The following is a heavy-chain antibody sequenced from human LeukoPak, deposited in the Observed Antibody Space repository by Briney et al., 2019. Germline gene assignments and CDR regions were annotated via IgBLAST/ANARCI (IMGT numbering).Heavy chain of an antibody. Sequence: PGGSLRLSCTASGFTFSSYAMSWVRQAPGKGLEWVSAISGSGGSTYYADSVKGRFTISRDNSKNTLYLQMNSLRAEDTAVYYCAKFMGRYCSGGSCYFDYWGQGTLVTVSS. V-gene: IGHV3-23*01. D-gene: IGHD2-15*01. CDR1: GFTFSSYA. CDR3: AKFMGRYCSGGSCYFDY. J-gene: IGHJ4*02. CDR2: ISGSGGST.